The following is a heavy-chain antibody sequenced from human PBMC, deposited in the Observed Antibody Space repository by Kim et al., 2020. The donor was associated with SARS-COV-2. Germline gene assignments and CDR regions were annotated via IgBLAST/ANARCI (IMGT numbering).Heavy chain of an antibody. CDR1: GYNFGDYA. D-gene: IGHD3-10*02. V-gene: IGHV3-49*03. CDR3: TRGLSWGPNHFDF. J-gene: IGHJ4*02. Sequence: GGSLRLSCKTSGYNFGDYAINWCRQAPGKGLEWLGLIRGKNYARYGGTTIYAASVEGRFVISTDDSRGISYLQMDGLKNEDSGVYYCTRGLSWGPNHFDFWGQGTPVTVSS. CDR2: IRGKNYARYGGTT.